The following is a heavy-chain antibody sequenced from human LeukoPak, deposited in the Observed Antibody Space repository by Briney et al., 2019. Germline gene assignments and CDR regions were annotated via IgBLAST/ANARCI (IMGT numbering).Heavy chain of an antibody. CDR3: AIIAVGAFDI. Sequence: GASVKVSCKASGYTFTSYYMHWVRQAPGQGLEWMGIINPSGGSTSYAQKFQGRVTVTRDTSISTAYMELSRLRSDDTAVYYCAIIAVGAFDIWGQGTMVTVSS. J-gene: IGHJ3*02. CDR1: GYTFTSYY. D-gene: IGHD6-19*01. V-gene: IGHV1-46*01. CDR2: INPSGGST.